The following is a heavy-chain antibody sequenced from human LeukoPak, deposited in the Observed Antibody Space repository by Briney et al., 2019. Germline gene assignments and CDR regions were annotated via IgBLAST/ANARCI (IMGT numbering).Heavy chain of an antibody. J-gene: IGHJ4*02. Sequence: PGESLKISCKGSGYSFTTYWIGWVRQMPGKGLEWMGIIYPGDSDTIYSPSFQGQVIMSADKSISTAYLQWSSLKASDTAMYYCARRLRDSGGYFLYNFDYWGQGTLVTVSS. V-gene: IGHV5-51*01. D-gene: IGHD3-22*01. CDR1: GYSFTTYW. CDR3: ARRLRDSGGYFLYNFDY. CDR2: IYPGDSDT.